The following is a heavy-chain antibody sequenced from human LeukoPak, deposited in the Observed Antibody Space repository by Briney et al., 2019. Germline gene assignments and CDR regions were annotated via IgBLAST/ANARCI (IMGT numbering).Heavy chain of an antibody. D-gene: IGHD1-14*01. CDR1: GFTLSSYA. CDR3: ARVEMGTHYFDY. CDR2: ISTSGNYI. Sequence: GGSLRLSCAASGFTLSSYAMSWVRQGPGKGLEWVSSISTSGNYIYYADSIKGRFTISRDNAKKSLYLQMNSLRAEDTAVYYCARVEMGTHYFDYWGQGTLVTVSS. J-gene: IGHJ4*02. V-gene: IGHV3-21*01.